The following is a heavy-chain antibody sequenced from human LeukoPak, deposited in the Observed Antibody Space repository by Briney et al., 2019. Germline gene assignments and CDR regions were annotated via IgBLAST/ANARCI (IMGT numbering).Heavy chain of an antibody. J-gene: IGHJ4*02. CDR2: ISGSGGST. CDR3: AKDIGSYGYYNY. Sequence: PGGSLRLSCAASGFTFSSYAMSWVRQAPGKGLEWVSAISGSGGSTYYADSVKGRFTISRDNSKNSLYLQMNSLRTEDTALYYCAKDIGSYGYYNYWGQGTLVTVSS. V-gene: IGHV3-43*02. D-gene: IGHD5-18*01. CDR1: GFTFSSYA.